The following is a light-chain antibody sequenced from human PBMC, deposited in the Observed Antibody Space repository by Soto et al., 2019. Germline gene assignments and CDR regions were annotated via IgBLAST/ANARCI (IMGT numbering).Light chain of an antibody. CDR2: LEGSGSY. V-gene: IGLV4-60*02. CDR1: SAHRIYI. Sequence: QLVLTQSSCASPSLGSSSKLTCSMCSAHRIYILAWHQQQPGKATRYLMKLEGSGSYNKGIGVPDRFSGSSSGADRYLTNSNLQFEDEADYYCETWDRNTHTVFGGGIKLNVL. CDR3: ETWDRNTHTV. J-gene: IGLJ3*02.